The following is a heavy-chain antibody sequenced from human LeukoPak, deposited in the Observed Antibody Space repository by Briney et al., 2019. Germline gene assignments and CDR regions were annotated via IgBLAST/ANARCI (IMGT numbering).Heavy chain of an antibody. D-gene: IGHD3-3*01. CDR3: ARAQSYYDFGSGQPHYFDG. J-gene: IGHJ4*01. V-gene: IGHV1-18*01. CDR1: GYTFTSYG. CDR2: INAYNGNT. Sequence: GASVKVSCKDSGYTFTSYGIGWVRQTPGQGLEWMGWINAYNGNTNYAQRLQGRVTMPTDTSTSTAYMELRSLRSDDTAVYYCARAQSYYDFGSGQPHYFDGWGKEPWSPSPQ.